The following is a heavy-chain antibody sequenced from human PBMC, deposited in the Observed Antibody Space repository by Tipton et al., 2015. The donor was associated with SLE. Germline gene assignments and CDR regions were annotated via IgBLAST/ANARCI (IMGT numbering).Heavy chain of an antibody. CDR3: AAELQPLYGRDV. V-gene: IGHV3-30*04. J-gene: IGHJ6*02. Sequence: SLRLSCAASGFTFSSYAMHWVRQAPGKGLEWVAVISYDGSNKYYADSVKGRFTISRDNSKNTLYLQMNSLRAEDTAVYYCAAELQPLYGRDVWGQGTTVAVAS. CDR2: ISYDGSNK. D-gene: IGHD1-26*01. CDR1: GFTFSSYA.